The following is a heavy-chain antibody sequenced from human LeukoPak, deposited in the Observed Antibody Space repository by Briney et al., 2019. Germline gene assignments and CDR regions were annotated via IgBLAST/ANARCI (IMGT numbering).Heavy chain of an antibody. CDR3: ASFIVATKRIDDAFDI. D-gene: IGHD5-12*01. Sequence: ASVKVSCKASGGTFSSYAISWVRQAPGQGLEWMGGIIPIFGTANYAQKFQGRVTITTDESTSTAYMELSSLRSEDTAVYYCASFIVATKRIDDAFDIWGQGTMVTVPS. CDR2: IIPIFGTA. V-gene: IGHV1-69*05. CDR1: GGTFSSYA. J-gene: IGHJ3*02.